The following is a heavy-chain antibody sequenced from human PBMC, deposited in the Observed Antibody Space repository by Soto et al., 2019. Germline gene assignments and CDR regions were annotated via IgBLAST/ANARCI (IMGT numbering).Heavy chain of an antibody. V-gene: IGHV3-49*03. CDR2: IRSKAYGGTT. D-gene: IGHD6-13*01. Sequence: GGSLRLSCTASGFTFGDYAMSWFRQAPGKGLEWVGFIRSKAYGGTTEYAASVKGRFTISRDDSKSIAYLQMNSLKTEDTAVYYCTRREQQLGGNWFDPWGQGTLVTVFS. J-gene: IGHJ5*02. CDR3: TRREQQLGGNWFDP. CDR1: GFTFGDYA.